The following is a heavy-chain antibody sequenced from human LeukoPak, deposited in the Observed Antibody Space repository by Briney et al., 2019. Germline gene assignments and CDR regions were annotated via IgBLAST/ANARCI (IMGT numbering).Heavy chain of an antibody. D-gene: IGHD4-23*01. J-gene: IGHJ4*02. CDR1: GLIFSSYG. V-gene: IGHV3-30*18. Sequence: PGGSLRLSCAASGLIFSSYGMHWVRQAPGKGLEWVAVISYDGSNKYYADSVKGRFTISRDNSKNTLYLQMNSLRAEDTAVYYCAKDQKVVTGFDYWGQGTLVTASS. CDR3: AKDQKVVTGFDY. CDR2: ISYDGSNK.